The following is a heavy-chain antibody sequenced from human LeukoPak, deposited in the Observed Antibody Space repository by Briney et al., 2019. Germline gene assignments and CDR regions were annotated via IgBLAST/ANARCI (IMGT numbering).Heavy chain of an antibody. CDR3: ARHSLGRDGYPITIDY. V-gene: IGHV4-4*07. CDR1: GDSIDAYY. Sequence: PSETLSLTCTVSGDSIDAYYWSWIRQPAGKGLEWIGRIYPSGSTNYNPSLKSRVTISVDTSKNQFSLKLSSVTAADTAVYYCARHSLGRDGYPITIDYWGQGTLVTVSS. CDR2: IYPSGST. D-gene: IGHD5-24*01. J-gene: IGHJ4*02.